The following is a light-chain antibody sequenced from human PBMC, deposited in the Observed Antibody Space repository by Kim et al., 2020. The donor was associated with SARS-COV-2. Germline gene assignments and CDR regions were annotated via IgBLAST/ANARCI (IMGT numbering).Light chain of an antibody. V-gene: IGLV2-14*04. CDR3: SSHTSTNTLV. Sequence: GQTSTISYTGTSGDVGGYNYVSWYQQHPGKAPKLMIYDVSKRPSGVSNRFSGSKSGNTASLTISGLQAEDEADYYCSSHTSTNTLVFGGGTQLTVL. CDR2: DVS. J-gene: IGLJ2*01. CDR1: SGDVGGYNY.